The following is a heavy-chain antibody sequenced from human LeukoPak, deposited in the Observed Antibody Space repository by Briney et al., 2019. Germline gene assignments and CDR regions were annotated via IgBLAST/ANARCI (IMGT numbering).Heavy chain of an antibody. V-gene: IGHV3-48*04. J-gene: IGHJ4*02. CDR1: GFTFSSYR. Sequence: GGSLRLSCAASGFTFSSYRMNWVRQAPGKGLEWVSYISSSSSTIYYADSVKGRFTISRDNAKNSLYLQMNSLRAEDTAVYYCASGSKTHPFDYWGQGTLVTVSS. D-gene: IGHD1-26*01. CDR3: ASGSKTHPFDY. CDR2: ISSSSSTI.